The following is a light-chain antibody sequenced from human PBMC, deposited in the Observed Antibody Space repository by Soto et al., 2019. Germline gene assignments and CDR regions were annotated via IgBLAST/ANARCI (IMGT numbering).Light chain of an antibody. Sequence: QSVLTQPASVSGSPGQSITISCSGTSSDIGAYDLVSWYQQHPGRAPKLMISDVNKRPSGVPDRFSGSKSGNTASLTVSGLQAEDEADYYCSSYAGNNIYVFGAGTKLTVL. CDR1: SSDIGAYDL. J-gene: IGLJ1*01. V-gene: IGLV2-8*01. CDR3: SSYAGNNIYV. CDR2: DVN.